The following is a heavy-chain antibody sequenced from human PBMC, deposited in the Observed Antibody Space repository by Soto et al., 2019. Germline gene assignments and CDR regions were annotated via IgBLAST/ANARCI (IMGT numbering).Heavy chain of an antibody. V-gene: IGHV2-5*02. D-gene: IGHD1-26*01. J-gene: IGHJ4*02. CDR1: GFSLSTSGVG. CDR2: IYWDDDK. CDR3: AHRVVGPTTDFYYFDY. Sequence: QITLKESGPTLVKPTQTLTLTCTFSGFSLSTSGVGVGWIRQPPGKALEWLALIYWDDDKRYSPFLKSRLTTTKDTSKIPVVLTMTKMDPVDTATYYCAHRVVGPTTDFYYFDYWGQGTLVTVSS.